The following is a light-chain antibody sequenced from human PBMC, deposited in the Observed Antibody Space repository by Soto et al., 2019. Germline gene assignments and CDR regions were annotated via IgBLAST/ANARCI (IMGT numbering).Light chain of an antibody. V-gene: IGKV3-20*01. Sequence: LRQSPGTLSLTTGERATLSCRASQTFSSSYLAWYQQKPGQAPRLLIYGASSRATGIPDRFSGSGSATDFTLTISRLEPEDFAVYYCQQYGSSPLTFGGGTKVDI. CDR2: GAS. CDR3: QQYGSSPLT. J-gene: IGKJ4*01. CDR1: QTFSSSY.